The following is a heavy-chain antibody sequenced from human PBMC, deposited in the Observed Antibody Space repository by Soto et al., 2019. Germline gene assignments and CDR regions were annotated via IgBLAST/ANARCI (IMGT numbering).Heavy chain of an antibody. CDR1: GGSFSGYY. V-gene: IGHV4-34*02. Sequence: QVQLQQWGAGLLKPSETLSLTCAVYGGSFSGYYWSWIRQSPGQGLEWFGEINPSGSTNYNPSLKSRVTISVDTSKNQFSLNLNSVTAADTAVYYSARSTRLRSAYFVEVWGRGTLVTVSS. CDR2: INPSGST. J-gene: IGHJ2*01. CDR3: ARSTRLRSAYFVEV. D-gene: IGHD3-3*01.